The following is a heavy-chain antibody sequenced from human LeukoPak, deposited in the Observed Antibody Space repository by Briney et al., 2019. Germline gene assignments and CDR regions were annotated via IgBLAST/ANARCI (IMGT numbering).Heavy chain of an antibody. Sequence: GGSLRLSCAASGFTFSNAWMTWVRQAPGKGLEWVGRIKNNADGGTTDYAAPVKGRFTISRDDSKNTLYLQMNSLRAEDTAVYYCATTKGVLRFLEWLFDYWGQGTLVTVSS. J-gene: IGHJ4*02. CDR2: IKNNADGGTT. CDR3: ATTKGVLRFLEWLFDY. CDR1: GFTFSNAW. D-gene: IGHD3-3*01. V-gene: IGHV3-15*01.